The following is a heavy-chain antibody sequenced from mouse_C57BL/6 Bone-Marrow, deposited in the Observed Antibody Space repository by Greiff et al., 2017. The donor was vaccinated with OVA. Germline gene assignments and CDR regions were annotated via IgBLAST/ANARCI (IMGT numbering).Heavy chain of an antibody. D-gene: IGHD2-3*01. Sequence: EVKLQQSGPELVKPGASVKISCKASGYTFTDYYMNWVKQSHGKSLEWIGDINPNNGGTSYNQKFKGKATLTVDKSSSTAYMELRSLTSEDSAVYYCARGGYYLYWYFDVWGTGTTVTVSS. CDR2: INPNNGGT. CDR1: GYTFTDYY. V-gene: IGHV1-26*01. J-gene: IGHJ1*03. CDR3: ARGGYYLYWYFDV.